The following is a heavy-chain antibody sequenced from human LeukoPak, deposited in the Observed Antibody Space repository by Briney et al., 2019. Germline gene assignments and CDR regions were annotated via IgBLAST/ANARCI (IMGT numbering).Heavy chain of an antibody. CDR1: GFTVSSNY. CDR3: ARGVVVPAALYYFDY. CDR2: IYSGGST. Sequence: PGGSPRLSCAASGFTVSSNYMSWVRQAPGKGLEWVSVIYSGGSTYYADSVKGRFTISRDNSKNTLYLQMNSLRAEDTAVYYCARGVVVPAALYYFDYWGQGTLVTVSS. J-gene: IGHJ4*02. D-gene: IGHD2-2*01. V-gene: IGHV3-66*01.